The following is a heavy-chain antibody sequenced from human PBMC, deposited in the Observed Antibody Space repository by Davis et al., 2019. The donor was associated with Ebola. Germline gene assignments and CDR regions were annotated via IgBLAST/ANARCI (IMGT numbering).Heavy chain of an antibody. J-gene: IGHJ4*02. CDR2: INPICGTA. Sequence: SVKVSCKASGGTFSSYAISWVRQAPGQGLEWMGGINPICGTANYAQKFQGRVTITADESTSTAYMELSSLRYEDTAVYYCAGDDHGDSRPTGWVDYWGQGTLVTVSS. CDR1: GGTFSSYA. D-gene: IGHD6-13*01. CDR3: AGDDHGDSRPTGWVDY. V-gene: IGHV1-69*13.